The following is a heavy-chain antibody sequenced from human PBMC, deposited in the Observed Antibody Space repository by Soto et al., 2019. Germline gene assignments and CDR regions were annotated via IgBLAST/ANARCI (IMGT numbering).Heavy chain of an antibody. V-gene: IGHV3-15*01. CDR3: TTCTSCPRGSYYYYYYCMYV. D-gene: IGHD2-2*01. CDR1: GFTFSNAW. CDR2: IKSKTDGGTT. Sequence: PGGSLRLSCAASGFTFSNAWMSWVRQAPGKGLEWVGRIKSKTDGGTTDYAAPVKGRFTISRDGSKNTLYLQMNSLKTEDTAVYYCTTCTSCPRGSYYYYYYCMYVWGRGTTGAVSS. J-gene: IGHJ6*02.